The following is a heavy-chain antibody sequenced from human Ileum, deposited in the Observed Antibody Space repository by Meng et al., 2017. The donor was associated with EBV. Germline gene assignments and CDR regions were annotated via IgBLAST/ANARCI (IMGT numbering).Heavy chain of an antibody. J-gene: IGHJ1*01. V-gene: IGHV3-15*01. CDR3: STHPGSGQYFQN. CDR2: SKSKADGGTT. CDR1: GFTFSNAW. D-gene: IGHD3-10*01. Sequence: EVQLVESGGGLVKPGGCLSLSLAASGFTFSNAWMSWVRQAPGKGLEWVGRSKSKADGGTTDYAAPVKGRFTISRDDSKNTLYLQMNSLKAEDTAVYYCSTHPGSGQYFQNWGQGTLVTVSS.